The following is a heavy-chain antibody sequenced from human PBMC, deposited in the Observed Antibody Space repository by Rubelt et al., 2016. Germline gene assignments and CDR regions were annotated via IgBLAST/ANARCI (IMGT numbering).Heavy chain of an antibody. J-gene: IGHJ4*02. D-gene: IGHD2-21*02. CDR3: AKDYGKDGDCFFDF. Sequence: EVQLLESGGGLVQPGGSLRLSCAASGFTFSSYAMSWVRQAPGKGLEWVSAISGSGGSTYYADSVKGRFTIARDNSKNTLYWQMGSLGSEDTAIYYGAKDYGKDGDCFFDFWGQGTLVTVSS. CDR2: ISGSGGST. CDR1: GFTFSSYA. V-gene: IGHV3-23*01.